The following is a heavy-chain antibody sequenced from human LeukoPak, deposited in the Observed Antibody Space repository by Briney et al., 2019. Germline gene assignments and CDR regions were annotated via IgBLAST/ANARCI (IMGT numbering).Heavy chain of an antibody. CDR1: GGSFSGYY. Sequence: SETLSLTCAVYGGSFSGYYWSWIRQPPGKGLEWIGEINHSGSTNYNPSLKSRVTISVDTSKNQFSLKLSSVTAADTAVYYCARREQRLVYHFDYWGQGTLVTVSS. D-gene: IGHD6-13*01. CDR2: INHSGST. V-gene: IGHV4-34*01. CDR3: ARREQRLVYHFDY. J-gene: IGHJ4*02.